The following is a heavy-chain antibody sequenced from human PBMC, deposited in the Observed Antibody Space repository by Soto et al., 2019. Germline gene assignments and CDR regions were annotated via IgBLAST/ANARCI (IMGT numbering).Heavy chain of an antibody. CDR2: INHSSGGT. Sequence: QVHLGQSGAEGKKPGASVKVSCKASGYTFTGDDIHWGRQAPGQGLEGMGWINHSSGGTNYAQKFQGRVTMTRDTSISKAYLELSRLGSDDTAVYYCAPESVGDGGGSYGGGFDYWGQGNLVTVSS. J-gene: IGHJ4*02. V-gene: IGHV1-2*02. CDR3: APESVGDGGGSYGGGFDY. CDR1: GYTFTGDD. D-gene: IGHD2-15*01.